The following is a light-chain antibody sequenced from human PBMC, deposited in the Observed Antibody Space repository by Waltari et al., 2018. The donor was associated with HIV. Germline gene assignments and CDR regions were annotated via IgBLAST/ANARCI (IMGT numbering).Light chain of an antibody. V-gene: IGLV2-14*01. CDR1: SLVTALYDF. CDR3: TAHTLTRILV. J-gene: IGLJ3*02. Sequence: QSALTHPAPMSGSPGQSITISCTCSSLVTALYDFLSWYKHHPHTAPQLISYGVDRRPPGITSRFSASKAGDVASLTISGLQAEDEADYYCTAHTLTRILVFGGGTRLTVL. CDR2: GVD.